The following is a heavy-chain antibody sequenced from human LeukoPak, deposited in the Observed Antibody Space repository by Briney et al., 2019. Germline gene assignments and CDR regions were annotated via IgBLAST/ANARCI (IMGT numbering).Heavy chain of an antibody. D-gene: IGHD3-3*01. V-gene: IGHV3-53*01. J-gene: IGHJ4*02. Sequence: PGGSLRLSCAASGFTVSSDYMSWVRQAPGKGLEWVSIIYSGGNIYYADSVKGRFTISRDNSKNTLYLQMNSLRAEDAAVYYCAKEDLRDYDFWSGYTKHYFDYWGQGTLVAVSS. CDR2: IYSGGNI. CDR1: GFTVSSDY. CDR3: AKEDLRDYDFWSGYTKHYFDY.